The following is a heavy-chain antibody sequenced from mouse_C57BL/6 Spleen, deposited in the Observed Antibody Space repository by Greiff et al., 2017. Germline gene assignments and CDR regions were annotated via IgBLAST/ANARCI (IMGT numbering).Heavy chain of an antibody. CDR2: ISYDGSN. Sequence: EVQLQESGPGLVKPSQSLSLTCSVTGYSITSCTYWNWIRQFPGNKLEWMGYISYDGSNNYTPSLKNRISITRDTSKNTFFLQLNSVTTEDTATYYCASDHYCGSRFAYWGQGTLVTVSA. V-gene: IGHV3-6*01. CDR3: ASDHYCGSRFAY. D-gene: IGHD1-1*01. J-gene: IGHJ3*01. CDR1: GYSITSCTY.